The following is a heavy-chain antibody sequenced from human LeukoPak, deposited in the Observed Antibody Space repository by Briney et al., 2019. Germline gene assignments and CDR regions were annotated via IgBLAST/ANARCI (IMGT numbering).Heavy chain of an antibody. J-gene: IGHJ4*02. CDR2: ISAYNGNT. D-gene: IGHD3-22*01. CDR3: ARGPDYYYDSSGYYIFDY. V-gene: IGHV1-18*01. CDR1: GYTFTSYG. Sequence: GASVKVSCKASGYTFTSYGISWVRQAPGQGLEWMGWISAYNGNTNYAQKLQGRVTMTTDTSTSTAYMELRSLRSDDTAVYYCARGPDYYYDSSGYYIFDYWGQGTLVTVSS.